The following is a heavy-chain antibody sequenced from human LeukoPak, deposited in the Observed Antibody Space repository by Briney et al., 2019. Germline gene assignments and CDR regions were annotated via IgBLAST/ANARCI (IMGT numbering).Heavy chain of an antibody. CDR1: GFTFSSYS. Sequence: GGSLRLSCAASGFTFSSYSMNWVRQAPGRGLEWVSYISSSSSSTIYYADSVKGRFTISRDNAKNSLYLQMNSLRAEDTAVYYCARESPVSGWLWGQGTLVTVSS. V-gene: IGHV3-48*01. CDR3: ARESPVSGWL. J-gene: IGHJ4*02. CDR2: ISSSSSSTI. D-gene: IGHD6-19*01.